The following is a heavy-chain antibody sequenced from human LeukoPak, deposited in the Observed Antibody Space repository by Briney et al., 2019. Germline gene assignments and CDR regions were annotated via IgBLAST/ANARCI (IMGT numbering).Heavy chain of an antibody. V-gene: IGHV1-18*01. D-gene: IGHD1-26*01. CDR1: GYTFTSYG. Sequence: ASVKVSCKASGYTFTSYGISWVRQAPGQGLEWMGWISAYNGNTNYAQKLQGRVTMTTDTSTSTAYMELRSLRSDDTAVYYCARDMVGAMAKDGFDIWGQGTMVTVSS. CDR3: ARDMVGAMAKDGFDI. CDR2: ISAYNGNT. J-gene: IGHJ3*02.